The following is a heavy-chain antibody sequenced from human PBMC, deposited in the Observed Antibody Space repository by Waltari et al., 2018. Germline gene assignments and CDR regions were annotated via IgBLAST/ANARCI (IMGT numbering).Heavy chain of an antibody. J-gene: IGHJ5*02. V-gene: IGHV3-7*01. Sequence: EVQLVESGGGLVQPGGSLRLPCAASGFTFSSYGMSWVRQAPGKGLEWVANIKQDGSEKYYVDSVKGRFTISRDNAKNSLYLQMNSLRAEDTAVYYCARVEVLYNWFDPWGQGTLVTVSS. CDR1: GFTFSSYG. CDR2: IKQDGSEK. CDR3: ARVEVLYNWFDP.